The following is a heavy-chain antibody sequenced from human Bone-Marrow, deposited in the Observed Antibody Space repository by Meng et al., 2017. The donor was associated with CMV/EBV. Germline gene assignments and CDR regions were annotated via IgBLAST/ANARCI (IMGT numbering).Heavy chain of an antibody. V-gene: IGHV1-46*01. J-gene: IGHJ6*02. D-gene: IGHD6-13*01. CDR1: TSYY. Sequence: TSYYIHWVRQAHGQGLEWMGISNPSGGSTSYAQKFQGRVTMTRDTYTSTVYMELSSLRSEDTAVDDCARAGQYSSSAPYYYYGMDVWGQGTTVTVSS. CDR2: SNPSGGST. CDR3: ARAGQYSSSAPYYYYGMDV.